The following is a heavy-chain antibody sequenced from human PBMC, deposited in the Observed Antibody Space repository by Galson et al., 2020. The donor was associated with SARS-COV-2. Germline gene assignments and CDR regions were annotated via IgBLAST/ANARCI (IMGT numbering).Heavy chain of an antibody. CDR2: IYFSGST. CDR3: ARINGSYSSFDY. J-gene: IGHJ4*02. V-gene: IGHV4-39*07. Sequence: SETLSLTCTVSGGSISRSVYYWGWLRQPPGKGLEWIGNIYFSGSTYYNPSLKSRVTISVDTSKNHFSLKMRSVTAADTAFYYCARINGSYSSFDYWGQGSLVAVSS. CDR1: GGSISRSVYY. D-gene: IGHD1-26*01.